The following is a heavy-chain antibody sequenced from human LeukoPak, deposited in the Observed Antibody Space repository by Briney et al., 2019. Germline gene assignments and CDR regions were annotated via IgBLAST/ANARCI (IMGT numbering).Heavy chain of an antibody. Sequence: PGRSLRLSCAASGFTFDDYAMHWVRQAPGKGLEWVSGISWNRGSIGYADSVKGRFTISRDNAKNSLYLRMNSLRAEDTALYYCAKDRRDDILTGYSDYWGQGTLVTVSS. D-gene: IGHD3-9*01. J-gene: IGHJ4*02. V-gene: IGHV3-9*01. CDR2: ISWNRGSI. CDR3: AKDRRDDILTGYSDY. CDR1: GFTFDDYA.